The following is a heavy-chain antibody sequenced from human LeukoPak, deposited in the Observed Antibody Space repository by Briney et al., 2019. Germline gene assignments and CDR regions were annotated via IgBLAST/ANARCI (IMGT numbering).Heavy chain of an antibody. CDR1: GFTFSSFG. J-gene: IGHJ5*02. CDR2: IRYDGSNK. V-gene: IGHV3-30*02. CDR3: AKEGHSSSWYIRWFDP. D-gene: IGHD6-13*01. Sequence: GGSLRLSCAASGFTFSSFGMHWVRQAPGKGLEWVAFIRYDGSNKYYADSVKGRFTISRDNSKNTLYLQMNSLRAEDTAVYYCAKEGHSSSWYIRWFDPWGQGTLVTVSS.